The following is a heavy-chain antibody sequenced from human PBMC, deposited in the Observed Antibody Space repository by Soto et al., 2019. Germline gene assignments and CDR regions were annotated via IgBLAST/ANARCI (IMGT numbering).Heavy chain of an antibody. CDR3: AKDRPDNVLRFLEWLPGNWFDP. CDR2: ISGSGGST. Sequence: AGGSLRLSCAASGFTFSSYAMSWVRQAPGKGLEWVSAISGSGGSTYYADSVKGRFTISRDNSKNTLYLQMNSLRAEDTAVYYCAKDRPDNVLRFLEWLPGNWFDPWGQGTLVTVSS. D-gene: IGHD3-3*01. V-gene: IGHV3-23*01. J-gene: IGHJ5*02. CDR1: GFTFSSYA.